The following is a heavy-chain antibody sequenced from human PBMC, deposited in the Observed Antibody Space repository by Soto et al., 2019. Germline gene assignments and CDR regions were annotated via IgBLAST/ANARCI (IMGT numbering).Heavy chain of an antibody. CDR1: GYSFTSYW. CDR2: IDPSDSYT. D-gene: IGHD5-12*01. Sequence: PGESLKISCKGSGYSFTSYWISWGRQMPGKGLEWMGRIDPSDSYTNYSPSFQGHVTISADKSISTAYLQWSSLKASDTAMYYCSFFRPIQWHTGTDVWGQGTTVTAP. J-gene: IGHJ6*02. CDR3: SFFRPIQWHTGTDV. V-gene: IGHV5-10-1*01.